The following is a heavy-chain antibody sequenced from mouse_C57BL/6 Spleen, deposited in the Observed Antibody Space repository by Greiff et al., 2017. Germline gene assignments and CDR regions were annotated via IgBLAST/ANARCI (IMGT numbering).Heavy chain of an antibody. CDR3: ARDPPGY. Sequence: EVKLQESGPGLVKPSQSLSLTCSVTGYSITSGYYWNWIRQFPGNKLEWMGYISYDGSNNYNPSLKNRISITRDTSKNQFFLKLNSVTTEDTATYYCARDPPGYWGQGTTLTVSS. CDR1: GYSITSGYY. CDR2: ISYDGSN. J-gene: IGHJ2*01. V-gene: IGHV3-6*01.